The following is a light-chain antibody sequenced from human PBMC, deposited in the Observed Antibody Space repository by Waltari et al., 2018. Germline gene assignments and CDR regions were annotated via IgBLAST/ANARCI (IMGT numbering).Light chain of an antibody. Sequence: QSALTQPRSVSGSPGQSVTISCTGTSSDVGGYNYVSWYQQHPGKAPKLMIYDVSKRPSGVPDRFSGSKSGNTASLTISGLQAEDEADYYCCSYAGSYTLLVVFGGGTKLTV. CDR3: CSYAGSYTLLVV. J-gene: IGLJ2*01. V-gene: IGLV2-11*01. CDR1: SSDVGGYNY. CDR2: DVS.